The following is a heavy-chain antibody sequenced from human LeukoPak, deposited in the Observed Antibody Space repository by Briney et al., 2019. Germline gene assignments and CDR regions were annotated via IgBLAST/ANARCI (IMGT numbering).Heavy chain of an antibody. CDR2: IIPIFGTA. D-gene: IGHD3-3*01. J-gene: IGHJ6*03. CDR1: GGTFSSYA. CDR3: ARSTIFGVVPYYYYYMDV. V-gene: IGHV1-69*05. Sequence: ASVKVSCKASGGTFSSYAISWVRQAPGQGLEWMGGIIPIFGTANYAQKFQGRVTITTDESTSTAYMELSSLRSEDTAVYYCARSTIFGVVPYYYYYMDVWGKGTTVTVSS.